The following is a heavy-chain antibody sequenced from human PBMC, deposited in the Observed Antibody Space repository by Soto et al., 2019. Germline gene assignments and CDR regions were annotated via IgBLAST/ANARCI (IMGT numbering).Heavy chain of an antibody. Sequence: GGSLRLSCAASGFTFSSYAMSWVRQAPGKGLEWVSAISGSGGSTYYADSVKGRFTISRDNAKNSLYLQMNSLRAEDTAVYYCARVTGEWELHIDYWGQGTLVTVSS. J-gene: IGHJ4*02. V-gene: IGHV3-23*01. CDR1: GFTFSSYA. CDR2: ISGSGGST. CDR3: ARVTGEWELHIDY. D-gene: IGHD1-26*01.